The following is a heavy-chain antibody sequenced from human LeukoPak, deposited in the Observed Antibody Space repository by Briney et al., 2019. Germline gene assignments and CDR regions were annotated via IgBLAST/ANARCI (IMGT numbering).Heavy chain of an antibody. CDR2: IYNSGST. V-gene: IGHV4-34*01. CDR1: GGSFSGSN. Sequence: PSETLSLTCAVYGGSFSGSNWSWIRQPPGKGLEWIGAIYNSGSTIYNPSLKSRVTISVDTSKNQFSLNLISVTAADTAVYYCVRAYDYWGQGTLVTVSS. CDR3: VRAYDY. J-gene: IGHJ4*02.